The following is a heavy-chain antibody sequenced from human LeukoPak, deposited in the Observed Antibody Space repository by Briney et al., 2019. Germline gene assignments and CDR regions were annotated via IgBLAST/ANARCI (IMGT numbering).Heavy chain of an antibody. CDR1: GGSISSGGYY. V-gene: IGHV4-61*02. CDR3: ARGRLGFDY. J-gene: IGHJ4*02. CDR2: IYTSGST. D-gene: IGHD3-22*01. Sequence: SETLSLTCAVSGGSISSGGYYWSWIRQPAGKGLEWIGRIYTSGSTNYNPSLKSRVTMSVDTSKNQFSLKLSSVTAADTAVYYCARGRLGFDYWGQGTLVTVSS.